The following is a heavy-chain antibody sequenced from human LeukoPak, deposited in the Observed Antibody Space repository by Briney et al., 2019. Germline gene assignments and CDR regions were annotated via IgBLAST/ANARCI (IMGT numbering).Heavy chain of an antibody. CDR3: ARHSSAHNWFDP. Sequence: ASETLSLTCTVSGGSISSYYWSWIRQPPGKGLEWIGYIYYSGSTNYNPSLKSRVTISVDTSKNQFSLKLSPVTAADTAVYYCARHSSAHNWFDPWGQGTLVTVSS. D-gene: IGHD6-19*01. V-gene: IGHV4-59*01. CDR1: GGSISSYY. J-gene: IGHJ5*02. CDR2: IYYSGST.